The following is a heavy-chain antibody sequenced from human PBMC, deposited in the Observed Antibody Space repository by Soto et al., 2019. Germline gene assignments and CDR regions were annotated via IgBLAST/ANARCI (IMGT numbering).Heavy chain of an antibody. V-gene: IGHV4-30-4*01. J-gene: IGHJ6*04. D-gene: IGHD3-16*01. Sequence: TLALTCTVSGDSISSGNKYWSWIRQPPGKGLEWIGYIFSSGTTYYNPSLKSRLTMSLDASQNQFSLKLNSLTDADTAVYFCARVPSPFDYYYAMDVWGKGTTVTVSS. CDR2: IFSSGTT. CDR1: GDSISSGNKY. CDR3: ARVPSPFDYYYAMDV.